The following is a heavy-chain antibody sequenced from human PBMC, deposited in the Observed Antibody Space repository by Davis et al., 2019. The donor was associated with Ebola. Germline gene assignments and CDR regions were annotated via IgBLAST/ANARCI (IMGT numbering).Heavy chain of an antibody. V-gene: IGHV4-4*02. CDR1: GGSITYKW. J-gene: IGHJ5*02. CDR2: IYHSGNT. D-gene: IGHD6-13*01. CDR3: ARVGQQLTYLQKGDWFDT. Sequence: PSETLSLTCAVSGGSITYKWWTWVRQSPGKGLEWIGDIYHSGNTNYNPSLESRVTMSVDKSKNQFSLNLDSVTAADTAMYYCARVGQQLTYLQKGDWFDTWGQGTLVTVSS.